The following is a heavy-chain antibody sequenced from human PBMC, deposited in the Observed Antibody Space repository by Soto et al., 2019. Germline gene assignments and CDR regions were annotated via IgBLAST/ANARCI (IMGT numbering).Heavy chain of an antibody. Sequence: EVQVLESGGGLVQPGGSLRLSCAASGFTLVNYGMTWVRQAPGKGLEWVSVISSGGGTSYADSVKGRFTISRDISTNTLYLDMNSPRAEDTAIYYCAKVFGGGPPYYCDHWGQGTMVTVSS. CDR2: ISSGGGT. J-gene: IGHJ4*02. CDR3: AKVFGGGPPYYCDH. V-gene: IGHV3-23*01. D-gene: IGHD3-10*02. CDR1: GFTLVNYG.